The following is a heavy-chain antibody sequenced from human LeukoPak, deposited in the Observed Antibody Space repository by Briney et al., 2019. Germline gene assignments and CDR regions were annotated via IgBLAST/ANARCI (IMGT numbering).Heavy chain of an antibody. D-gene: IGHD4-17*01. J-gene: IGHJ6*03. CDR2: INHSGST. Sequence: SETLSLTCAVYGGSFSGFYWSWIRQPPGKGLEWIGEINHSGSTNYNSSLKSRVTISVDTSKNQFSLKVSSVTAADTAVYYCARKGPLRDNIPFMDVWGKGTTVTVSS. CDR3: ARKGPLRDNIPFMDV. CDR1: GGSFSGFY. V-gene: IGHV4-34*01.